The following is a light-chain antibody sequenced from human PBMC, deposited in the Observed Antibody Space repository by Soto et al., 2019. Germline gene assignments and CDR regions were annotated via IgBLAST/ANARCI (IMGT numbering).Light chain of an antibody. V-gene: IGKV3-15*01. CDR2: GAS. J-gene: IGKJ1*01. CDR1: QSVSSN. Sequence: EIVMTQSPATLSVSPGERATLSCRASQSVSSNLAWYQQKPGQAPRLLIYGASTRATGIPARFSGSGSGTEFTLTISRLQSEDVAVYYCQQYNNWPPTFDQGTKVEIK. CDR3: QQYNNWPPT.